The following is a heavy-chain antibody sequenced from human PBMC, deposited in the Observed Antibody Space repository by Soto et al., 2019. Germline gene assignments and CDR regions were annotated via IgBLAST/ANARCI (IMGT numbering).Heavy chain of an antibody. CDR2: IGGGNTDR. Sequence: DVQLLESGGGLVQPGGSLTLSCAASRFIFSDYAMNWVRQAPGKGLEWVSSIGGGNTDRYYADSVKGRFIISRDNSKNTSYLQMNSLRDDDTAVDYCAKDAVSYNGKWDWFDSWGQGTLVTVSS. CDR3: AKDAVSYNGKWDWFDS. CDR1: RFIFSDYA. V-gene: IGHV3-23*01. J-gene: IGHJ5*01. D-gene: IGHD1-26*01.